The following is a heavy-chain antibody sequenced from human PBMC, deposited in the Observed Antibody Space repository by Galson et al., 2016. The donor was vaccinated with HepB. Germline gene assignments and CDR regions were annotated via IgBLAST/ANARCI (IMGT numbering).Heavy chain of an antibody. J-gene: IGHJ4*02. V-gene: IGHV4-59*01. D-gene: IGHD3-10*01. Sequence: SETLSLTCTVSGGSISTFYWSWIRQPPGKGLEWIGYIYYSGSTNYNPSLKSRVTISVDTSKNQFSLRLSSVTAADTAVYYCASYGSGSYWSFDYWGQGTLVTVSS. CDR2: IYYSGST. CDR1: GGSISTFY. CDR3: ASYGSGSYWSFDY.